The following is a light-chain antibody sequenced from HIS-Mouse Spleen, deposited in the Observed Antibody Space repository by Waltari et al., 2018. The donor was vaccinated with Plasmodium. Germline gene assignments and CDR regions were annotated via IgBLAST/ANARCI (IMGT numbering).Light chain of an antibody. CDR1: VPAKKY. CDR3: YSAADNNLV. J-gene: IGLJ3*02. CDR2: KDS. V-gene: IGLV3-27*01. Sequence: SYELTQPSSVSVSPGQTARITCPGDVPAKKYARWFQQKPGQAPVLVIYKDSGRPSGIPERFSGSSSGTTVTLTISGAQVEDEADYYCYSAADNNLVFGGGTKLTVL.